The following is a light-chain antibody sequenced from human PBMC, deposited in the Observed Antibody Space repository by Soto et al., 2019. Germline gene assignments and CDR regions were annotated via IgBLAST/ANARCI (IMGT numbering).Light chain of an antibody. J-gene: IGKJ1*01. Sequence: EIVMTQSPATLSVSPVEIATFSFMASQSVSSNLAWYQQKPGQAPRLLIYGASTRATGIPARFSGSGSGTEFTLTISSLQSEDFAVYYCQQYNNWPPVTFGQGTKVDIK. CDR2: GAS. CDR3: QQYNNWPPVT. CDR1: QSVSSN. V-gene: IGKV3-15*01.